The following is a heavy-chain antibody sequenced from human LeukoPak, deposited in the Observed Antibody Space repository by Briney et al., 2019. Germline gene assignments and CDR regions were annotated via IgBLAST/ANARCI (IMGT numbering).Heavy chain of an antibody. Sequence: SETLSLTGTVSGGSISSSSAYWGWIRQPPGKGLEWIGSIYYSKNTYYNPSLKSRVTISADTSKNQFSLTLGSVSATDTAVYYCVSPRGFSYGYFDYWGQGTLVTVSS. V-gene: IGHV4-39*01. CDR3: VSPRGFSYGYFDY. CDR1: GGSISSSSAY. D-gene: IGHD5-18*01. J-gene: IGHJ4*02. CDR2: IYYSKNT.